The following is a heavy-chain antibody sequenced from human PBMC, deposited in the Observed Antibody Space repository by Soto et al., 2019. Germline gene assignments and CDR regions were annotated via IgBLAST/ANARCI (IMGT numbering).Heavy chain of an antibody. V-gene: IGHV4-59*01. CDR3: ARKGTNRRDAFDI. J-gene: IGHJ3*02. Sequence: SETLSLTCTVSGGSISSYYWSWIRQPPGKGLEWIGYIYYSGSTNYNPSLKSRVTISVDTSKNQFSLKLSSVTAADTAVYYCARKGTNRRDAFDIWGQGTMVTVS. CDR1: GGSISSYY. D-gene: IGHD2-2*01. CDR2: IYYSGST.